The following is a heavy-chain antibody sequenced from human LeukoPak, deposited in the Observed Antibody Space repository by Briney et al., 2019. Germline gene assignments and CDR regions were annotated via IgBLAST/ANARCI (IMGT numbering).Heavy chain of an antibody. D-gene: IGHD5-24*01. Sequence: ASVKVSCKVSGYTLTELSMHWVRQAPGKGLEWMGGFDPEDGETIYAQKFQGRVTMTEETSTDTAYMELSSLRSEDTAVYYCATDGALGGLHTYYFDYWGQGTLVTVSS. V-gene: IGHV1-24*01. CDR2: FDPEDGET. J-gene: IGHJ4*02. CDR1: GYTLTELS. CDR3: ATDGALGGLHTYYFDY.